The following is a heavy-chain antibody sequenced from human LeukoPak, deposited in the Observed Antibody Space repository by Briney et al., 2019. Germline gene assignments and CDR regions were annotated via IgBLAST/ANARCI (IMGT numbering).Heavy chain of an antibody. V-gene: IGHV3-69-1*01. J-gene: IGHJ3*02. CDR2: ISSSSYI. Sequence: GGSLRLSCAASGFTFSYYNINWVRQAPGKGLEWVSSISSSSYIYYSDSVKGRFTISRDNAKNSLHLQMNSLRAEDTALYYCARVRPGQWLLRDAFDIWGQGTMVTVSS. CDR1: GFTFSYYN. D-gene: IGHD6-19*01. CDR3: ARVRPGQWLLRDAFDI.